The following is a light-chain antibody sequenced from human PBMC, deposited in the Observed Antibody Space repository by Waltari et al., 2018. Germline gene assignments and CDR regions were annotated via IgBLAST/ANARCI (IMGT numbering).Light chain of an antibody. CDR3: SSYTSSSTVV. Sequence: QSALTQPASVSGSPGQSITISCTGTSSDVGGYNYVPWFQQHPGKAPKLVIYDVTNRPSGVSNRFSGSKSDNTASLTISGLQAADEADYYCSSYTSSSTVVFGGGTKLTVL. CDR1: SSDVGGYNY. CDR2: DVT. J-gene: IGLJ2*01. V-gene: IGLV2-14*03.